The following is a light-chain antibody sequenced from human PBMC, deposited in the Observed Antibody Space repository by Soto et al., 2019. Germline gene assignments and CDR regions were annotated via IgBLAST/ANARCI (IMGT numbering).Light chain of an antibody. CDR3: QQYDNLPRS. Sequence: DIHMTNSPSSLSASVGDRVTITCEASQDISNYLNWYQQKPGKAPKLXIYDASNLETGVPSRFSGSGSGTDFTFTISSLQPEDIATYYCQQYDNLPRSFGPGTKVDNK. CDR1: QDISNY. CDR2: DAS. V-gene: IGKV1-33*01. J-gene: IGKJ3*01.